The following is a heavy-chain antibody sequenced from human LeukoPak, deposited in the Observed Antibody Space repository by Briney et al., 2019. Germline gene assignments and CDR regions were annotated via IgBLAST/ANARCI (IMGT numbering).Heavy chain of an antibody. D-gene: IGHD4-17*01. Sequence: PGASLRLSCAASGFTFSSYAMSWVRQAPGKGLEWVSAISGSGGSTYYADSVKGRFTISRDNSKNTLYLQMNSLRAEDTAVYYCAKKRGGRPDGDDSDYWGQGTLVTVSS. V-gene: IGHV3-23*01. CDR2: ISGSGGST. CDR3: AKKRGGRPDGDDSDY. CDR1: GFTFSSYA. J-gene: IGHJ4*02.